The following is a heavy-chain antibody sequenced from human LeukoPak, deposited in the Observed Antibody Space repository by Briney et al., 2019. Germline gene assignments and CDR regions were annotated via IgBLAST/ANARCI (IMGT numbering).Heavy chain of an antibody. D-gene: IGHD1-26*01. CDR3: ARGGGATTRWFDP. CDR1: GGSISTYY. J-gene: IGHJ5*02. V-gene: IGHV4-59*01. Sequence: SQTLSLTCTVSGGSISTYYWSWIRQPPWKGLEWIGYIYYSGSTNYNPSLKSRVTISVDTSKNQFSLKLSSVTAADTAVYYCARGGGATTRWFDPWGQGTLVTVSS. CDR2: IYYSGST.